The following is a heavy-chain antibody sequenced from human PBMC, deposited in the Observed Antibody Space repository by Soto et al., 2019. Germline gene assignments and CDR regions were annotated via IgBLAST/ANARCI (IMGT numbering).Heavy chain of an antibody. CDR2: ISSSSSYI. Sequence: LKLSCAASGFSFSRYSMNWFRRAPGKGLEWVSSISSSSSYIYYADSVKGRFTISRDNAKNSLYLQMNSLRAEDTAVYYCASSIVGATTVWGQGTMVTVSS. V-gene: IGHV3-21*01. CDR3: ASSIVGATTV. CDR1: GFSFSRYS. D-gene: IGHD1-26*01. J-gene: IGHJ4*02.